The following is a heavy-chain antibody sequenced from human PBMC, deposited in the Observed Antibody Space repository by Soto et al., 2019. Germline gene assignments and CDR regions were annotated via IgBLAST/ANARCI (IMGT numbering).Heavy chain of an antibody. CDR2: IYYSGST. V-gene: IGHV4-59*01. D-gene: IGHD2-15*01. CDR1: GGSISSYY. Sequence: SETLSLTCTVSGGSISSYYWSWIRQPPGKGLEWIGYIYYSGSTNYNPSLKSRVTISVDTSKNQFSLKLSSVTAADTAVYYCARDSRVRAGGGYYYYGMDVWGQGTTVTVSS. CDR3: ARDSRVRAGGGYYYYGMDV. J-gene: IGHJ6*02.